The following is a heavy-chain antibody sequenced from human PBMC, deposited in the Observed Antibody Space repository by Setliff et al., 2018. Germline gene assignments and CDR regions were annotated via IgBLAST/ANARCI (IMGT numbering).Heavy chain of an antibody. CDR2: ISAYNGNT. CDR1: GYTFTSYG. Sequence: ASVKVSCKASGYTFTSYGISWVRQAPGQGLEWMGWISAYNGNTNYAQKLQGRVTMTTDTSTSTAYMELRSLRSDDAAVYYCARVVGSGGNGGHWYFDLWGRGTLVTVSS. D-gene: IGHD2-15*01. CDR3: ARVVGSGGNGGHWYFDL. V-gene: IGHV1-18*01. J-gene: IGHJ2*01.